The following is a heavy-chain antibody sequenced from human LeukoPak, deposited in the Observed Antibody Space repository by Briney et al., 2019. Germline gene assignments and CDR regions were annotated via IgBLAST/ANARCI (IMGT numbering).Heavy chain of an antibody. J-gene: IGHJ4*02. V-gene: IGHV3-48*02. CDR3: ASGSGH. D-gene: IGHD2-2*03. Sequence: GGSLRLSCAASGFTFSNYGLNWVRQAPGKGLEWVSHISSSGSAKYYADSVKGRFTISRDNAKNSLYLQMNSLRDEDTAVFYCASGSGHWAQGTLLTVSS. CDR1: GFTFSNYG. CDR2: ISSSGSAK.